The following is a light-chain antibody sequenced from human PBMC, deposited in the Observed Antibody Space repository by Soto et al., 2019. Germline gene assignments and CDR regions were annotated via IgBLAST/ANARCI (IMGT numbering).Light chain of an antibody. CDR2: DVS. CDR3: SSYTRSTTYV. CDR1: SSDVGAYNY. J-gene: IGLJ1*01. Sequence: QSVLTQPASVSGSPGRSITISCTGTSSDVGAYNYVSWYQQHPGKAPKPVIYDVSNRPSGVSSRFSGSKSGNTASLTISGLQAEDEADYYCSSYTRSTTYVFGTGTKVTVL. V-gene: IGLV2-14*01.